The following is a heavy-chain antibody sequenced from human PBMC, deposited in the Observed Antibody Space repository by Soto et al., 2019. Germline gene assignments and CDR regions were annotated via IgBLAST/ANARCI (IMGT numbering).Heavy chain of an antibody. V-gene: IGHV4-34*01. CDR2: INHSGST. D-gene: IGHD6-19*01. J-gene: IGHJ5*02. CDR1: GGSISSYY. Sequence: SETLSLTCTVSGGSISSYYWSWIRQPPGKGLEWIGEINHSGSTNYNPSLKSRVTISVDTSKNQFSLKLSSVTAADTAVYYCASLYSSGWHNWFGPWGQGTLVTVSS. CDR3: ASLYSSGWHNWFGP.